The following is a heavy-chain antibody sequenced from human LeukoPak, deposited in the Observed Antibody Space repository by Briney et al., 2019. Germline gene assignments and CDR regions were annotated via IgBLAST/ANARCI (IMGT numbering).Heavy chain of an antibody. CDR1: GFNFLDYS. Sequence: PGGSLRLSCAASGFNFLDYSMNWVRQAPGKGLEWISYIGISSGNTKYADSVKGRFTISRDKARNSLYLQMNSLRVEDTAVYYCARDHRYAFDNWGHGTLVTVSS. CDR3: ARDHRYAFDN. J-gene: IGHJ4*01. D-gene: IGHD5-12*01. CDR2: IGISSGNT. V-gene: IGHV3-48*01.